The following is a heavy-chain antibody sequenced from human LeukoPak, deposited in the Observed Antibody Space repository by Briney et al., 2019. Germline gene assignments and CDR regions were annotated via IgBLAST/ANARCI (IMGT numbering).Heavy chain of an antibody. Sequence: GGSLRLSCAASGFTFSSYSMNWVRQAPGKGLEWVSYISSSSGTIYYADSVKGRFTISRDNAKNSLYLQMNSLRAEDTAVYYCARDHYGDYNNWFDPWGQGTLVTVSS. CDR2: ISSSSGTI. V-gene: IGHV3-48*04. D-gene: IGHD4-17*01. CDR3: ARDHYGDYNNWFDP. J-gene: IGHJ5*02. CDR1: GFTFSSYS.